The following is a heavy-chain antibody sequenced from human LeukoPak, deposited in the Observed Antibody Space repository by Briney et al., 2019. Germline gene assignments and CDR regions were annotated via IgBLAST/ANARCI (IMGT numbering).Heavy chain of an antibody. CDR3: AKDRPRYCSSTSCYFDY. J-gene: IGHJ4*02. V-gene: IGHV3-30*02. CDR2: IRYDGSNK. Sequence: GGSLRLSCAASGFTFSSYGMHWVRQAPGKGLEWVAFIRYDGSNKYYADSVKGRFTISRDDSKNTLYLQMNSLRAEDTAVYYCAKDRPRYCSSTSCYFDYWGQGTLVTVSS. CDR1: GFTFSSYG. D-gene: IGHD2-2*01.